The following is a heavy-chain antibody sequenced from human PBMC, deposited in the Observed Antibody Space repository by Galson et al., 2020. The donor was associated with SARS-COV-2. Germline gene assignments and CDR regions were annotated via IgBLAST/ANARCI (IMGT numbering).Heavy chain of an antibody. CDR1: GFTFSSYA. D-gene: IGHD2-21*02. V-gene: IGHV3-30*04. J-gene: IGHJ4*02. CDR2: ISYDGSNK. Sequence: GESLKISCAASGFTFSSYAMHWVRQAPGKGLEWVAVISYDGSNKYYADSAKGRFTISRDNSKNTLYLQMNSLRAEDTAVYYCAREAYCGGDCYSVFDYWGQGTLVTVSS. CDR3: AREAYCGGDCYSVFDY.